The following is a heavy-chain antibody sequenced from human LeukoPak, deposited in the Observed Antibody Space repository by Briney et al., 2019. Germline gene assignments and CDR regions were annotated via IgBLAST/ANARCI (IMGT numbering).Heavy chain of an antibody. V-gene: IGHV1-69*05. D-gene: IGHD3-10*01. CDR3: ASGTMVRGVIRYYFDY. CDR1: GGTFSSYA. J-gene: IGHJ4*02. CDR2: IIPIFGTA. Sequence: ASVKVSCKASGGTFSSYAISWVRQAPGQGLEWMGGIIPIFGTAHYAQKFQGRVTITTDEYTSTAYMELSSLRSEDTAVYYCASGTMVRGVIRYYFDYWGQGTLVTVSS.